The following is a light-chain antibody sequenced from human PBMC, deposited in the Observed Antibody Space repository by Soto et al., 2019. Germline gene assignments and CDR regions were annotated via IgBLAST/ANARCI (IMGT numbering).Light chain of an antibody. CDR3: QQRSNWPPWT. CDR2: DAS. J-gene: IGKJ1*01. CDR1: QSISSW. V-gene: IGKV1-5*01. Sequence: GDRVTITCRASQSISSWLAWYQQKPGKAPKLLIYDASSLESGVPSRFSGSGSGTEFTLTISSLEPEDFAVYYCQQRSNWPPWTFGQGTKGDIK.